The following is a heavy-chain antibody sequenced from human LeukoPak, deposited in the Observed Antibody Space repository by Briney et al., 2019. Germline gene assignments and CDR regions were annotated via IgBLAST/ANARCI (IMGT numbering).Heavy chain of an antibody. J-gene: IGHJ4*02. Sequence: SETLSLTCSVSGGPITEYYWSWIRQPLGKGLEWIGYIYHTGSTNYSPSLKSRVTMSVDASRNQFSLKLVSVTAADTAVYYCARDRGSTGYYYLDSWGQGILVTVSS. CDR2: IYHTGST. CDR1: GGPITEYY. D-gene: IGHD6-19*01. CDR3: ARDRGSTGYYYLDS. V-gene: IGHV4-59*01.